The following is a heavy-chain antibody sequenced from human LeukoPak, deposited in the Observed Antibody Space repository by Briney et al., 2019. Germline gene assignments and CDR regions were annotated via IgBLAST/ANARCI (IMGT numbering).Heavy chain of an antibody. Sequence: GGSLRLSCAASGFIFSSYAMHWVRQAPGKGLEWVALIWHDASHKFYTDSVKGRFTISRDNSKNTLYLQMNSLRAEDTAVYYCARDVVQLWLRFYYYGMDVWGKGTTVTVSS. CDR1: GFIFSSYA. CDR2: IWHDASHK. CDR3: ARDVVQLWLRFYYYGMDV. V-gene: IGHV3-33*01. J-gene: IGHJ6*04. D-gene: IGHD5-18*01.